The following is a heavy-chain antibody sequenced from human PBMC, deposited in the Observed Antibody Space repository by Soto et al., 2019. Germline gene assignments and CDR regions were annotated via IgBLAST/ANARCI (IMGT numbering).Heavy chain of an antibody. CDR3: AKTRKAEYQLLYGIWRYYYGMDV. CDR1: GFTFSSYG. J-gene: IGHJ6*02. Sequence: GGSLRLSCAASGFTFSSYGMHWVRQAPGKGLEWVAVISYDGSNKYYADSVKGRFTISRDNSKNTLYLQMNSLRAEDTAVYYCAKTRKAEYQLLYGIWRYYYGMDVWGQGTTVTVSS. D-gene: IGHD2-2*02. CDR2: ISYDGSNK. V-gene: IGHV3-30*18.